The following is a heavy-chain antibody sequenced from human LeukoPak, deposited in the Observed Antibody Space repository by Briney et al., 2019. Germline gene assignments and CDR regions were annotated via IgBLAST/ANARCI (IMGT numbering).Heavy chain of an antibody. CDR1: GYTFTSYD. Sequence: ASVKVSCKASGYTFTSYDINWVRQATGQGLEWMGWMNPNSGNTGYAQKFQGRVTMTRHTSISTAYMELSSLRSEDTAVYDCAGVASARRRDVLDPWGQGTLVTVSS. CDR3: AGVASARRRDVLDP. V-gene: IGHV1-8*01. J-gene: IGHJ5*02. CDR2: MNPNSGNT. D-gene: IGHD6-6*01.